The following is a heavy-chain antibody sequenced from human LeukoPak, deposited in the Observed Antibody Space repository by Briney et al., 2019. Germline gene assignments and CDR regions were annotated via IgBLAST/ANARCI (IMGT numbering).Heavy chain of an antibody. J-gene: IGHJ4*02. D-gene: IGHD5-12*01. CDR1: GGSISSYY. Sequence: PSETLSLTCTVSGGSISSYYWSWIRQPPGKGLEWIGYIYYSGSTNYNPSLKSRVTISVDTSKNQFSLKLSSVTAADTAVYYCARLSGYDQVGRFDYWGQGTLVTVSS. V-gene: IGHV4-59*08. CDR2: IYYSGST. CDR3: ARLSGYDQVGRFDY.